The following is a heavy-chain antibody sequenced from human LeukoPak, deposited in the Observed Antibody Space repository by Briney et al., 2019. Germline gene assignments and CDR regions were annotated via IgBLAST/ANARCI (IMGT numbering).Heavy chain of an antibody. V-gene: IGHV4-61*02. CDR2: IYTSGSS. J-gene: IGHJ4*02. D-gene: IGHD2-8*01. CDR3: ARDYETSCNNDVCYFH. Sequence: SQTLSLTCTVSGGSISSSSYYWSWIRPPAGKGLECIGRIYTSGSSNYNPSLKSRVTISVDTSKNQFSLKLSSVTAADTAVYYCARDYETSCNNDVCYFHWGQGTLVTVSS. CDR1: GGSISSSSYY.